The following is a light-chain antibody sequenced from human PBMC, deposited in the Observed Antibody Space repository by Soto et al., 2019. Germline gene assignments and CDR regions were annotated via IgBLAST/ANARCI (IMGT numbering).Light chain of an antibody. CDR1: QDIINY. CDR3: QQYYSYPRT. Sequence: AIRMTQSPSSLSASIGDKVTVTCRASQDIINYLAWYQQKPGKAPKLLIYAASTLESGVPSTFSGSGSGTDVTLTIRSLQSEDFATYYGQQYYSYPRTFGQGTKVEIK. V-gene: IGKV1-8*01. CDR2: AAS. J-gene: IGKJ1*01.